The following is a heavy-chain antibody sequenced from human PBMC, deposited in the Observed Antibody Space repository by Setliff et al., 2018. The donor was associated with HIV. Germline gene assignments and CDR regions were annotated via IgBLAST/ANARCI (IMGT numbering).Heavy chain of an antibody. CDR2: INHSGNTGGT. CDR1: GGSFSDHY. Sequence: PSETLSLTCAVYGGSFSDHYWNWIRQAPGKGLEWIGEINHSGNTGGTNYNPSLRSRLTISLDTSKNQFSLRLLSVTSADTAVYYCARGDWENRDVDYWGQGTLVTVSS. J-gene: IGHJ4*02. V-gene: IGHV4-34*01. CDR3: ARGDWENRDVDY. D-gene: IGHD3-9*01.